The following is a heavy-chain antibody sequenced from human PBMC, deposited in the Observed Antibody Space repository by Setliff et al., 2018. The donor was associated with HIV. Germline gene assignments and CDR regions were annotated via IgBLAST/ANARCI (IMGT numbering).Heavy chain of an antibody. CDR1: GVSTSSSSYY. D-gene: IGHD4-4*01. J-gene: IGHJ6*03. CDR3: ARAYDYSNYFHYYMDV. V-gene: IGHV4-39*02. CDR2: VYYSGST. Sequence: PSETLSLTCTVSGVSTSSSSYYWGWIRQPPGKGLDWIGYVYYSGSTYYSPSLKSRLTISVDTSKNHFSLRLSSVTAADTAVYYCARAYDYSNYFHYYMDVWGKGTTVTVSS.